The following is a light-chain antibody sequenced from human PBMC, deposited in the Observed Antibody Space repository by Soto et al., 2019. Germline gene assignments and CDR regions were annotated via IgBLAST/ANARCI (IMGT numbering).Light chain of an antibody. Sequence: AFQMTQSPSSLSASXGDRVIITCRASQGIRNHLGWYQHKPGKAPKLLIYAASSLKSGVPSRFSGSGSGTDFTLTISSLQPEDFATYFCLQVYNYPYTFGQGTKVDIK. J-gene: IGKJ2*01. CDR3: LQVYNYPYT. V-gene: IGKV1-6*01. CDR2: AAS. CDR1: QGIRNH.